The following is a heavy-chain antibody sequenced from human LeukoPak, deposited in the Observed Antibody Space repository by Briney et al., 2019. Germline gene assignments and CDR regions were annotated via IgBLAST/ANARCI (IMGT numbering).Heavy chain of an antibody. CDR3: ARVPPHMITFGGVIVQDY. Sequence: ASVKVSCKASGYTFTSYGISWVRQAPGQGLEWMGWISAYNGNTNYAQKLQGRVTMTTDTSTSTAYMELRSLRSDDTAVYYCARVPPHMITFGGVIVQDYWGQGTLVTVSS. V-gene: IGHV1-18*01. D-gene: IGHD3-16*02. CDR2: ISAYNGNT. CDR1: GYTFTSYG. J-gene: IGHJ4*02.